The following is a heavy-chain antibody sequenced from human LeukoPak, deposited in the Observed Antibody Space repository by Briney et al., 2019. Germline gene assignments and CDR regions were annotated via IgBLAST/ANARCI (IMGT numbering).Heavy chain of an antibody. J-gene: IGHJ4*02. CDR2: IYYTGST. D-gene: IGHD3-22*01. V-gene: IGHV4-39*01. CDR1: GGSISTISYS. Sequence: SETLSLTCTVSGGSISTISYSWGWIRQPPGKGLERIGSIYYTGSTYYNPSLQSRVTISVDTSENQFSLKLSSVTAADTAVYFCARLTGPYYDIDYWGQGTLVTVSS. CDR3: ARLTGPYYDIDY.